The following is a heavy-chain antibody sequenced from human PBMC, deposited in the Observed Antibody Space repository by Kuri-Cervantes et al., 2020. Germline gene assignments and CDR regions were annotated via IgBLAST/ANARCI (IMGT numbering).Heavy chain of an antibody. CDR2: IGTAGDT. CDR1: GFTFSSYD. CDR3: AKDSFYDSSSFDY. J-gene: IGHJ4*02. Sequence: GESLKISCAASGFTFSSYDMHWVRQATGKGLEWVSAIGTAGDTYYPGSVKGRFTISRENAKNSLYLQMNSLRAEDTALYYCAKDSFYDSSSFDYWGQGTLVTVSS. V-gene: IGHV3-13*01. D-gene: IGHD5/OR15-5a*01.